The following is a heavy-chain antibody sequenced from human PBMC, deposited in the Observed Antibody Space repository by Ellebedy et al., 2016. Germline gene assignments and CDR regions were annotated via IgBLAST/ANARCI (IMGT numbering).Heavy chain of an antibody. CDR3: ARAPDPEWELSTLDN. Sequence: ASVKVSXXTSGYTFISYGINWVRQAPGQGLEWMGWINTDNGNTKYAQSLQGRVTMTTDTATTTAYMELRSLTSDDTAVYYCARAPDPEWELSTLDNWGQGTLVTVSS. J-gene: IGHJ4*02. V-gene: IGHV1-18*01. CDR1: GYTFISYG. CDR2: INTDNGNT. D-gene: IGHD1-26*01.